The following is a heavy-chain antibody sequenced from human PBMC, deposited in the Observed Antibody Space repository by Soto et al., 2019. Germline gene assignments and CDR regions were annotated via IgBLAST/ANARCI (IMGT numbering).Heavy chain of an antibody. CDR2: ISSSSSYI. J-gene: IGHJ6*02. CDR1: GFTFSSYS. V-gene: IGHV3-21*01. Sequence: PGGSLRLSCAASGFTFSSYSMNWVRQAPGKGLEWVSSISSSSSYIYYADSVKGRFTISRDNAKNSLYLQMNSLRAEDTAVYYCASQDYGDYYYYGMDVWGQGTTVTVSS. D-gene: IGHD4-17*01. CDR3: ASQDYGDYYYYGMDV.